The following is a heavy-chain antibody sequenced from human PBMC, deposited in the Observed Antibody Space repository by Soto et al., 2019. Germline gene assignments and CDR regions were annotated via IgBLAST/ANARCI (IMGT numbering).Heavy chain of an antibody. J-gene: IGHJ4*02. CDR1: GYTLTELS. Sequence: GASVKVSCKVSGYTLTELSMHWVXQAPGKGLEWMGGFDPEDGETIYAQKFQGRVTMTEDTSTDTAYMELSSLRSEDTAVYYCAILYDYVWGSYRPIYGYWGQGTLVTVS. D-gene: IGHD3-16*02. CDR3: AILYDYVWGSYRPIYGY. CDR2: FDPEDGET. V-gene: IGHV1-24*01.